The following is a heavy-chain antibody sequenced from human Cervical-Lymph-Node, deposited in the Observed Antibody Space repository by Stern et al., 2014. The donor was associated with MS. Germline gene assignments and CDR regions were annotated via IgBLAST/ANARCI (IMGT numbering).Heavy chain of an antibody. CDR2: INPNRGGT. CDR1: GYAFTGNF. D-gene: IGHD3-22*01. V-gene: IGHV1-2*06. J-gene: IGHJ4*02. CDR3: ARDEGRGNYYDSTGSFDS. Sequence: VQLVESGAEVKKPGASVKVSCKASGYAFTGNFMHWVRQAPGQGLEWMGRINPNRGGTDFAQKFQGRVTMTRDTSISTAYMELTRLRSDDTAVYYCARDEGRGNYYDSTGSFDSWGQGTLVTVSS.